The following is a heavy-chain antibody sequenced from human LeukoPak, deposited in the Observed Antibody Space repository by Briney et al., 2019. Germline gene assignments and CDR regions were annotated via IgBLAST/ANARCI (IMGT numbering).Heavy chain of an antibody. CDR2: INHSGST. Sequence: PSETLSLTCAVYGGSFSGYYWSWIRQPPGKGLEWIGEINHSGSTNYNPSLKSRVTISVGTSKNQFSLKLSSVTAADTAVYYCARGQGWLLYYFDYWGQGTLVTVSS. J-gene: IGHJ4*02. V-gene: IGHV4-34*01. CDR3: ARGQGWLLYYFDY. D-gene: IGHD5-12*01. CDR1: GGSFSGYY.